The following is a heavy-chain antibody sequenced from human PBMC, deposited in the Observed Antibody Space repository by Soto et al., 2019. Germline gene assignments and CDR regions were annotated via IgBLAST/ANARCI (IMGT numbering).Heavy chain of an antibody. CDR2: IDPSDSYT. CDR3: ASDIVVVPAAKAYYYYGMDV. Sequence: GGSLKISCKVSGYSFTSYWISWVRQMPGKGLEWMGRIDPSDSYTNYSPSFQGHVTISADKSISTAYLQWSSLKASDTAMYYCASDIVVVPAAKAYYYYGMDVWGQGTTVTVSS. D-gene: IGHD2-2*01. J-gene: IGHJ6*02. V-gene: IGHV5-10-1*01. CDR1: GYSFTSYW.